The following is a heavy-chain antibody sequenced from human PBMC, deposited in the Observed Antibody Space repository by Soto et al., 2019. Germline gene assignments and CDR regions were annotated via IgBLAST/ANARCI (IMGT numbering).Heavy chain of an antibody. D-gene: IGHD1-1*01. CDR3: ARDGDGYPA. CDR1: GFTFSRNW. V-gene: IGHV3-7*01. Sequence: EVPLVESGGGLVQPGGSLTLSCAASGFTFSRNWMSWVRQAPGKGLEWVANIKEDGSAKYYADAVKGRFTLSRDNVDNSLYLQMNSLRAEDTAVYYCARDGDGYPAWGQGTLVTVSS. CDR2: IKEDGSAK. J-gene: IGHJ5*02.